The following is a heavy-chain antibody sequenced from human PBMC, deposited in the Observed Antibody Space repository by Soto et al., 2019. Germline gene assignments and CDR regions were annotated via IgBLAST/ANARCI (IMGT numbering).Heavy chain of an antibody. Sequence: QVQLVQSGAEVKKPGSSVKVSCKASGGTFSSYAISWVRQAPGQGLEWMGGIIPIFGTANYAQKFQGRVTITADKSTSTAYMELSSLRSEDTAVYYCARGGYSSSPRLYYYYGMDVWGRGTTVTVSS. CDR1: GGTFSSYA. D-gene: IGHD6-6*01. V-gene: IGHV1-69*06. CDR2: IIPIFGTA. J-gene: IGHJ6*02. CDR3: ARGGYSSSPRLYYYYGMDV.